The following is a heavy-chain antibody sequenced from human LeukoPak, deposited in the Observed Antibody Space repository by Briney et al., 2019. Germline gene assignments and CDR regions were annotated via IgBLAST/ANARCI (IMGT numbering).Heavy chain of an antibody. Sequence: GGSLRLSCAVSGFTFSSYWMHWVRQAPGKGLVWVSRIDRDGSRINYADSVKGRFTIPRDNGKNTLFLQMDSLRAEDAAVYYCVRGNDYGGPHYWGQGTLVTVSS. V-gene: IGHV3-74*01. J-gene: IGHJ4*02. CDR2: IDRDGSRI. CDR1: GFTFSSYW. CDR3: VRGNDYGGPHY. D-gene: IGHD4-23*01.